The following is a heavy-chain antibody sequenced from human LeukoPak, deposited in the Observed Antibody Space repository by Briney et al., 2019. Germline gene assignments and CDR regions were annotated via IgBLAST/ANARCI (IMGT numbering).Heavy chain of an antibody. Sequence: PGRSLRLSCAASGFTFDDYAMHWVRQAPGKGLEWVSGISWNSGSIGYADSVKGRFTISRDNAKNSLYLQMNSLRAEDTALYYCAAGGGGGNTPFDYWGQGTLSPSPQ. V-gene: IGHV3-9*01. CDR2: ISWNSGSI. CDR3: AAGGGGGNTPFDY. D-gene: IGHD4-23*01. CDR1: GFTFDDYA. J-gene: IGHJ4*02.